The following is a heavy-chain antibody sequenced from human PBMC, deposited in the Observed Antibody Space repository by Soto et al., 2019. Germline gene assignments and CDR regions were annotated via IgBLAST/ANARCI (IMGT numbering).Heavy chain of an antibody. CDR1: GGSFSGYY. Sequence: SETLSLTCAVYGGSFSGYYWSWIRQPPGKGLEWIGEINHSGSTNYNPSLKSRVTISVDTSKNQFSLKLSSVTAADTAVYYCARARYQRPFDYWGQGTLVTVSS. J-gene: IGHJ4*02. CDR2: INHSGST. D-gene: IGHD6-25*01. V-gene: IGHV4-34*01. CDR3: ARARYQRPFDY.